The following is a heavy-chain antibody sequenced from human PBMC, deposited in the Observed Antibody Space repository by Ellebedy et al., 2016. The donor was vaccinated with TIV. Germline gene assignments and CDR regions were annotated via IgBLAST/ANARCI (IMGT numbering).Heavy chain of an antibody. Sequence: SETLSLTCIVSGGSLSVHYWTWIRQAPGKGLEWIGEIHPDGVTKYNPALKSRLSMSADTSKNQFSLKLSSVTAADTAVYYCARHALSHPLGQWLVRSSNYYYYYMDVWGKGTTVTVSS. CDR2: IHPDGVT. V-gene: IGHV4-34*01. J-gene: IGHJ6*03. D-gene: IGHD6-19*01. CDR1: GGSLSVHY. CDR3: ARHALSHPLGQWLVRSSNYYYYYMDV.